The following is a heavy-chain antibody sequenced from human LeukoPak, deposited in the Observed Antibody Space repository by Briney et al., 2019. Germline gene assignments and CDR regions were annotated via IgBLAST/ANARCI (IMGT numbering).Heavy chain of an antibody. CDR2: IHYSGTT. D-gene: IGHD6-13*01. CDR1: GDSIARSTYY. V-gene: IGHV4-39*01. CDR3: ASPPLSIKNFSSWYPKYFHF. J-gene: IGHJ1*01. Sequence: SETLSLTCSVSGDSIARSTYYWGWIRQSPGKGLEWIGSIHYSGTTYYNPSLESRVTISVDTSKNQFSLRLTSVTAADAAVYYCASPPLSIKNFSSWYPKYFHFWGQGALITVSS.